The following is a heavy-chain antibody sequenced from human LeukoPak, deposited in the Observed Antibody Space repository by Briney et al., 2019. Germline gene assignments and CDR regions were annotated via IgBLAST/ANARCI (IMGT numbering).Heavy chain of an antibody. CDR2: IYYSGST. J-gene: IGHJ6*03. CDR3: ARASWPVGSSGKENYYYYYMDV. D-gene: IGHD6-13*01. V-gene: IGHV4-39*07. CDR1: GVSISSSSYY. Sequence: RPSETLSLTCTVSGVSISSSSYYWGWIRQPPGKGLEWIGSIYYSGSTYYNPSLKSRLTMSVDTSKNQFSLKLSSVTAADTAVYYCARASWPVGSSGKENYYYYYMDVWGKGTTVTISS.